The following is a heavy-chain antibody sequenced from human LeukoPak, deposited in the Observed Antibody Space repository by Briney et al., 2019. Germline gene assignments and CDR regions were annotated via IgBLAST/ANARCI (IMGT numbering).Heavy chain of an antibody. CDR2: IFPSGGEI. CDR3: AKLADY. CDR1: GFTFSTFA. Sequence: PGGSLRLSCAASGFTFSTFAMIWVRQPPGKGLEWVSSIFPSGGEIHYADSVKGRFTISRDNSKNTLYLQMNSLRAEDTAVYYCAKLADYWGQGTLVTVSS. V-gene: IGHV3-23*01. J-gene: IGHJ4*02.